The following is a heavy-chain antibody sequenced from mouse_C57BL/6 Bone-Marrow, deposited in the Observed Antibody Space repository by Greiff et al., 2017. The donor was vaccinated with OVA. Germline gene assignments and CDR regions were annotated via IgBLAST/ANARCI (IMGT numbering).Heavy chain of an antibody. CDR2: ISSGGSYT. CDR1: GFTFSSYG. D-gene: IGHD2-12*01. CDR3: ASRLRRASWFAY. V-gene: IGHV5-6*02. Sequence: EVMLVESGGDLVKPGGSLKLSCAASGFTFSSYGMSWVRQTPDKRLEWVATISSGGSYTYYPDSVKGRFTISRDNAKNTLYLQMSSLKSEDTAMYYCASRLRRASWFAYWGQGTLVTVSA. J-gene: IGHJ3*01.